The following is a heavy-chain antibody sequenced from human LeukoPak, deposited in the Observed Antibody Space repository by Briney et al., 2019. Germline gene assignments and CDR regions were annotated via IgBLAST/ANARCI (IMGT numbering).Heavy chain of an antibody. V-gene: IGHV3-30-3*01. CDR1: GFTFSSYA. CDR2: ISYYGSNK. Sequence: PGRSLRLSCAASGFTFSSYAVHWVRQAPGKGLEWVAVISYYGSNKYYADSVKARFTIYRDNSKNTLYLQMNSLRAEDTAVYYCARDVTPRYWGQGTLVTVSS. J-gene: IGHJ4*02. CDR3: ARDVTPRY.